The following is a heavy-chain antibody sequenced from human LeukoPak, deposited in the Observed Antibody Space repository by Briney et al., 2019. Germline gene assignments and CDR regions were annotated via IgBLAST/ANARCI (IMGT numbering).Heavy chain of an antibody. CDR1: GFSFSSYA. D-gene: IGHD5-24*01. CDR2: ISGSGGST. V-gene: IGHV3-23*01. CDR3: AIACGMATIFNAFDI. Sequence: GASLRLSSAAYGFSFSSYAMSWVRQAPGEGLEWVSAISGSGGSTYYADSVKGRFTISRDNSKNTLYLQMNSLRAEDTAVYYCAIACGMATIFNAFDIWGQGTMVTVSS. J-gene: IGHJ3*02.